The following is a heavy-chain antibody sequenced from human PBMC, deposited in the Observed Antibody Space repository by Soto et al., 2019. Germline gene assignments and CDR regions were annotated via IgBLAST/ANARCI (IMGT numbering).Heavy chain of an antibody. CDR2: FDPEDGET. D-gene: IGHD5-12*01. Sequence: ASVKVSCKVSGCTLTELSMHWVRQAPGKGLEWMGGFDPEDGETIYAQKFQGRVTMTEDTSTDTAYMELSSLRSEDTAVYYCATDRIGGYSGYVRAFDIWGQGTMVTVSS. CDR1: GCTLTELS. V-gene: IGHV1-24*01. J-gene: IGHJ3*02. CDR3: ATDRIGGYSGYVRAFDI.